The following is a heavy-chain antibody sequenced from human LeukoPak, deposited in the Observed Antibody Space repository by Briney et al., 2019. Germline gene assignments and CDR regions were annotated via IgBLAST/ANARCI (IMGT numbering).Heavy chain of an antibody. CDR1: GFMFSSNW. CDR2: IKEDGTET. D-gene: IGHD5-24*01. J-gene: IGHJ4*02. V-gene: IGHV3-7*03. CDR3: AKEGRSLQTY. Sequence: GGSLRLSCAASGFMFSSNWMSWVRLAPGKGLEWVANIKEDGTETYYVDSVKGRFTISRDNAKNSLYLQMNSLRVEDTAVYYCAKEGRSLQTYWGQGTLVAVSS.